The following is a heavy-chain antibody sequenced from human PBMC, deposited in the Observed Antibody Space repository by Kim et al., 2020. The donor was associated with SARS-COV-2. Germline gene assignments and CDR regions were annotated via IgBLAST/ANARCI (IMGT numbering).Heavy chain of an antibody. J-gene: IGHJ4*02. D-gene: IGHD6-13*01. CDR2: ISSSSSYI. V-gene: IGHV3-21*01. Sequence: GGSLRLSCAASGLTFSSYSMNWVRQAPGKGLEWVSSISSSSSYIYYADSVKGRFTISRDNAKNSLYLQMNSLRAEDTAVYYCARDTYSSSWYLGHWGQGTLVTVSS. CDR1: GLTFSSYS. CDR3: ARDTYSSSWYLGH.